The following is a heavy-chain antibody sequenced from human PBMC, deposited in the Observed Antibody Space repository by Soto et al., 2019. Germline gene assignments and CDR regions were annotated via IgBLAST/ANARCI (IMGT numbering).Heavy chain of an antibody. Sequence: GGSLRLSCAASGFTLSSYWMNWVRQAPGKGLEWVANIKQDGSEKYYVDSVKGRFIISRDNAKNSLYLQMNSLRAEDTAVYYCARDADASGWYHYGMDVWGQGTMVTVSS. V-gene: IGHV3-7*01. D-gene: IGHD6-19*01. CDR2: IKQDGSEK. CDR3: ARDADASGWYHYGMDV. J-gene: IGHJ6*02. CDR1: GFTLSSYW.